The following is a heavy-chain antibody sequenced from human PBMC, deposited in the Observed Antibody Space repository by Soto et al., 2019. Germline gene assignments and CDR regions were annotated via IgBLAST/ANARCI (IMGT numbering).Heavy chain of an antibody. CDR3: ARLRRDWGDAFDL. V-gene: IGHV1-69*01. CDR2: IIPVFDKA. J-gene: IGHJ3*01. CDR1: GGPFGSSA. D-gene: IGHD3-16*01. Sequence: QVQLVQSGADVKKPGSSVKVSCKTSGGPFGSSAISWVRQAPAQGLEWMGVIIPVFDKANYAQNFQGRLTITADEPTGTVFMQLSSLRSEDTAVYFCARLRRDWGDAFDLWGLGTFVTVSS.